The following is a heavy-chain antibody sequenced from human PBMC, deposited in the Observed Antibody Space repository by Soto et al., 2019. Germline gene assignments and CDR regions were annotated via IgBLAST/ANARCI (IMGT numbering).Heavy chain of an antibody. J-gene: IGHJ4*02. CDR1: GGSVSNDAYY. CDR2: IYHSGST. CDR3: ARLGIGWEFPFDY. V-gene: IGHV4-61*08. Sequence: QVQLQESGPGLVKPSETLSLTCIVSGGSVSNDAYYWSWIRQPPGKGLEWIGYIYHSGSTYYNPSLKGRVTSSADTSANQFSLKVSSVTAADTAVYYCARLGIGWEFPFDYWGQGTLVNVSS. D-gene: IGHD1-26*01.